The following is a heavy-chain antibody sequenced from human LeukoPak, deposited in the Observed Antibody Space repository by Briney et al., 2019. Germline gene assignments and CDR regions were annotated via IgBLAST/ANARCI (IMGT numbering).Heavy chain of an antibody. CDR3: ARAEEISSGWWY. Sequence: SETLSLTCAVSGGSISSSNWWSWVRQTPGKGLEWIGEIFHSGSTNYNPSLKSRVTISVDTSKNQFSLKLSSVTAADTAVYYCARAEEISSGWWYWGQGTLVTVSS. V-gene: IGHV4-4*02. CDR1: GGSISSSNW. CDR2: IFHSGST. D-gene: IGHD6-19*01. J-gene: IGHJ4*02.